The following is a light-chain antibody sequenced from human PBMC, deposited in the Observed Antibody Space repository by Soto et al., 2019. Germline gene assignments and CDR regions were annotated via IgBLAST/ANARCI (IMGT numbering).Light chain of an antibody. V-gene: IGLV2-8*01. Sequence: ALTQPPSASGSPGQSVTISCTGTSSDVGGYNYVSWYQQHPGKAPKLMIYEVSKRPSGVPDRFSGSKSGNTASLTVSGLQAEDEADYYCSSYAGSNIYVFGTGTKVTVL. J-gene: IGLJ1*01. CDR3: SSYAGSNIYV. CDR2: EVS. CDR1: SSDVGGYNY.